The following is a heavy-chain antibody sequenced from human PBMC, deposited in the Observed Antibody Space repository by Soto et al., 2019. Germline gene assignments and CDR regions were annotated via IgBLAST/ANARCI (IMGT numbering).Heavy chain of an antibody. CDR3: VRGPAGSGWSYDY. Sequence: PSETLSLTCAVYGGSFSNNFWSWIRQTPGKGLEWIGEINHSGSTKYNPSLKGRVTISKDMSRNQFSLRMSSVTAADTALYYCVRGPAGSGWSYDYWGQGTLVTVSS. CDR1: GGSFSNNF. D-gene: IGHD6-19*01. CDR2: INHSGST. V-gene: IGHV4-34*01. J-gene: IGHJ4*02.